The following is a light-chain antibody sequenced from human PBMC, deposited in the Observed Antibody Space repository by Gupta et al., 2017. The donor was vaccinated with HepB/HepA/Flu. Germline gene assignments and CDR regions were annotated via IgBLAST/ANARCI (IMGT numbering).Light chain of an antibody. CDR3: QYLGY. Sequence: DIVMTQSPATLSVSPGARVTLSCRASQSVRTNLAWYQHKPGQSPRLLIHGASIRATGIPPRFSGSGFGTEFALTISSLQPEDLGVYYCQYLGYFGQGTKLEIK. CDR1: QSVRTN. J-gene: IGKJ2*01. CDR2: GAS. V-gene: IGKV3-15*01.